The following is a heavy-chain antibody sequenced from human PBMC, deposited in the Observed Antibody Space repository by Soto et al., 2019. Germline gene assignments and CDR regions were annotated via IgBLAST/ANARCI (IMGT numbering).Heavy chain of an antibody. CDR3: ATARSGYDRSGG. CDR2: ISRSSSTI. CDR1: GFTFSSYS. D-gene: IGHD3-22*01. Sequence: EVQLVESGGGLVQPGGSLRLSCAASGFTFSSYSMNWVRQAPGKGLGWVSYISRSSSTIYYADSVKGRFTISRDNAKNSLYLQMNSLRDEETAGYYCATARSGYDRSGGWGQGTLVTVSS. V-gene: IGHV3-48*02. J-gene: IGHJ4*02.